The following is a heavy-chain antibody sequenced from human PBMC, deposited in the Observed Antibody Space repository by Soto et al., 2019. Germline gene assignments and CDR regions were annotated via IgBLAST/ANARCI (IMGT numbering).Heavy chain of an antibody. D-gene: IGHD3-3*01. CDR3: ARLSGYDFWSGSLPFGY. CDR2: INPNSGGT. J-gene: IGHJ4*02. V-gene: IGHV1-2*02. CDR1: GYTFTGYY. Sequence: ASVKVSGQASGYTFTGYYMHWVRQAPGQGLEWMGWINPNSGGTNYAQKFQGRVTMTRDTSISTAYMELSRLRSDDTAVYYCARLSGYDFWSGSLPFGYWGQGTLVTVS.